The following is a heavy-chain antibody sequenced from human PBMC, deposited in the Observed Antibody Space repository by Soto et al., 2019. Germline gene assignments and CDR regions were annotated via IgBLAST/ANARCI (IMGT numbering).Heavy chain of an antibody. J-gene: IGHJ4*02. V-gene: IGHV3-73*02. CDR2: IRSKANSYAK. Sequence: EVQLVESGGGLVQPGGSLKLSCAASGFTFSGSAMHWVRQASGKGLEWVGRIRSKANSYAKAYAPSVKGSFTDSRDDSRNTTYLQLVSLKSEDTAVYYCTPEGTGFDYWGQGTLVTVSS. CDR3: TPEGTGFDY. D-gene: IGHD1-1*01. CDR1: GFTFSGSA.